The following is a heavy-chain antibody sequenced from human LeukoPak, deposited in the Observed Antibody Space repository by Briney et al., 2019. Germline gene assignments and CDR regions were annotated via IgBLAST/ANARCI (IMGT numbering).Heavy chain of an antibody. CDR3: AKGGSYGDWFDP. CDR1: GFTFSSYA. D-gene: IGHD4-17*01. J-gene: IGHJ5*02. Sequence: QAGGSLRLSCAASGFTFSSYAMSWVRQAPGKGLEWVSAISGSGGSTYYADSVKGRFTISRDNSKNTLYLQMNSLRAEDTAVYYCAKGGSYGDWFDPWGQGTLVTVSS. CDR2: ISGSGGST. V-gene: IGHV3-23*01.